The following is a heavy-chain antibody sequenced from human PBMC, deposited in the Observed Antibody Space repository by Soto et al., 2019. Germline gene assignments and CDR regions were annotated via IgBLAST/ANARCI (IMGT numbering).Heavy chain of an antibody. J-gene: IGHJ4*02. D-gene: IGHD3-22*01. V-gene: IGHV4-34*01. Sequence: ASETLSLTCAVYGGSFSGYYWSWIRQPPGKGLEWIGEINHSGSTNYNPSLKSRVTISVDTSKNQFSLKASDTAMYYCARLFYYDSSGRNSDYWGQGTLVTVSS. CDR2: INHSGST. CDR3: ARLFYYDSSGRNSDY. CDR1: GGSFSGYY.